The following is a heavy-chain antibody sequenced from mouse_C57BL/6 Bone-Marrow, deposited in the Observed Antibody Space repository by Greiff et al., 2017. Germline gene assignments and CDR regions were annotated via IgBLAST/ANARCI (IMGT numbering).Heavy chain of an antibody. Sequence: VHVKQSGPELVKPGASVKISCKASGYSFTDYNMNWVKQSNGKSLEWIGVINPNYGTTSYNQKFKGKATLTVDQSSSTAYMQLNSLTSEYSAVYYCARFVAATTSYDYGGRAMDYWGQGTSVTVSS. CDR2: INPNYGTT. CDR1: GYSFTDYN. D-gene: IGHD2-4*01. J-gene: IGHJ4*01. CDR3: ARFVAATTSYDYGGRAMDY. V-gene: IGHV1-39*01.